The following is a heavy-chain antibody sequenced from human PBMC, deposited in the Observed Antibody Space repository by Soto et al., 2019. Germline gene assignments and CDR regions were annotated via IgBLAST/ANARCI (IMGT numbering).Heavy chain of an antibody. CDR1: GYTFTSYG. CDR3: ARYLDGDYVNGFDP. Sequence: QVQLVQSGAEVKKPGASVKVSCKSSGYTFTSYGISWVRQAPGQGLEWMGWISTYNSNTNYAQKFQGRVTMATDTSTSTAYMELRSLRSDDTAVYYCARYLDGDYVNGFDPWGQGTLVTVSS. D-gene: IGHD4-17*01. J-gene: IGHJ5*02. V-gene: IGHV1-18*01. CDR2: ISTYNSNT.